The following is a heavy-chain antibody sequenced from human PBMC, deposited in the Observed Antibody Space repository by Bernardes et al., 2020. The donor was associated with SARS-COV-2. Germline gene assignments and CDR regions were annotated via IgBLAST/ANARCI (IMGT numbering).Heavy chain of an antibody. J-gene: IGHJ3*02. CDR1: GFTVSSNY. CDR3: AGDVRDADKWPLAFDI. D-gene: IGHD5-12*01. CDR2: IYSGGST. Sequence: SLRLSCAASGFTVSSNYMSWVRQAPGKGLEWVSLIYSGGSTYYADSVKGRFTISRDNSKNTLYLQMNSLRTDDTAVYYCAGDVRDADKWPLAFDIWGQGTMVTVSS. V-gene: IGHV3-66*02.